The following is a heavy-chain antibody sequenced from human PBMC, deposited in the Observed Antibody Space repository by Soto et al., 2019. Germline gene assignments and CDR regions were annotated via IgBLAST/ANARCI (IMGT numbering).Heavy chain of an antibody. CDR3: ARDLAAGDH. CDR2: INPASGST. V-gene: IGHV1-46*01. J-gene: IGHJ4*02. D-gene: IGHD6-13*01. CDR1: GYTFTHYY. Sequence: QVQLVQSGAEVKKPGASVKVSCRTSGYTFTHYYKHWVRQAPGQGLEWLAIINPASGSTNYAQDFQGRVTLTMDTSTTTVYMELSGLRAEDTAIFYCARDLAAGDHWGQGTLVTVSS.